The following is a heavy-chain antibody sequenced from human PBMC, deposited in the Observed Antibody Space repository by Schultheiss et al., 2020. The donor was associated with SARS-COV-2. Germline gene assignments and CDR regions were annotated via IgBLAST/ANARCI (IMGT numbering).Heavy chain of an antibody. CDR3: AKDGGEDY. V-gene: IGHV3-21*01. CDR2: ISGSGGST. Sequence: GESLKISCAASGFTFSSYSMNWVRQAPGKGLEWVSAISGSGGSTYYADSVKGRFTISRDNAKNSLYLQMNSLRAEDTAVYYCAKDGGEDYWGQGTLVTVSS. CDR1: GFTFSSYS. J-gene: IGHJ4*02.